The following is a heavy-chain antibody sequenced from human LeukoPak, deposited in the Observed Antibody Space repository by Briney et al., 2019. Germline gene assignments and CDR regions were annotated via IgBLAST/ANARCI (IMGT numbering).Heavy chain of an antibody. CDR2: IYYSGST. J-gene: IGHJ2*01. CDR3: ARLAYCGGDCYQAYWYFDL. Sequence: PSQTLSLTCTVSGGSISSGGYYWSWIRQHPGKGLEWIGYIYYSGSTYYNPSLKSRVTISVDTPKNQFSLKLSSVTAADTAVYYCARLAYCGGDCYQAYWYFDLWGRGTLVTVSS. D-gene: IGHD2-21*02. V-gene: IGHV4-31*03. CDR1: GGSISSGGYY.